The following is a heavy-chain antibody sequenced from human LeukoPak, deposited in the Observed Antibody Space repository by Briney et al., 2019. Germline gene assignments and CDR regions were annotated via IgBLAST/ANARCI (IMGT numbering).Heavy chain of an antibody. CDR1: GFTFSSYA. Sequence: GGSLRLSCAASGFTFSSYAMSWVRQAPGKGLEWVSAISGSSATIFYAGSVKGRFTISRDNSKNTLYLQMNSLRAEDTAIYHCAKGKESGSNRARLYDYWGQGTLVTVSS. D-gene: IGHD1-26*01. V-gene: IGHV3-23*01. CDR2: ISGSSATI. J-gene: IGHJ4*02. CDR3: AKGKESGSNRARLYDY.